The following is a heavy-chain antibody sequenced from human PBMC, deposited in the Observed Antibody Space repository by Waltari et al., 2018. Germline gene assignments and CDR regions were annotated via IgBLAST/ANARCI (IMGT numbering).Heavy chain of an antibody. J-gene: IGHJ3*02. D-gene: IGHD5-18*01. CDR1: GFTFSSYW. Sequence: EVQLVESGGGLVQPGGSLRLSCAASGFTFSSYWMHWVRQAPGKGLVWVSRSNSEGSRTSYADSGKGRFTISRDNAKNTLYLQMNSRRAEDRAVYYCAREGLVDTAMVTFFDIWGQGTMVTVSS. CDR3: AREGLVDTAMVTFFDI. V-gene: IGHV3-74*01. CDR2: SNSEGSRT.